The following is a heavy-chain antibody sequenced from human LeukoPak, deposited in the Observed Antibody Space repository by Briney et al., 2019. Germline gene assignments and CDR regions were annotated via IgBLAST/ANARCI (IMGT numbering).Heavy chain of an antibody. Sequence: SETLSLTCSVSGGSINNYYWSWIRQSPGKGLEWIGYIYYSGSTKYNPSLKSRVSVSVDTSKNQFSLKLSSVTAADTAVYYCARARGIAVAGTRDAFDIWGQGTMVTVSS. CDR1: GGSINNYY. D-gene: IGHD6-19*01. CDR2: IYYSGST. CDR3: ARARGIAVAGTRDAFDI. J-gene: IGHJ3*02. V-gene: IGHV4-59*08.